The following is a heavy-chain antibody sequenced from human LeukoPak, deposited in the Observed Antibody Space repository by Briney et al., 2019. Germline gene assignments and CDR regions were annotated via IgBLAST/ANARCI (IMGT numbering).Heavy chain of an antibody. CDR3: AGFFITMVRGVMPYGMDV. Sequence: PSETLSLTCAVYGGSFSGYYWSWIRQPPGKGLEWIGEINHSGSTNYNPSLKSRVTISVDTSKNQFSLKLSSVTAADTAVYYCAGFFITMVRGVMPYGMDVWGQGTTVTVSS. D-gene: IGHD3-10*01. CDR2: INHSGST. V-gene: IGHV4-34*01. CDR1: GGSFSGYY. J-gene: IGHJ6*02.